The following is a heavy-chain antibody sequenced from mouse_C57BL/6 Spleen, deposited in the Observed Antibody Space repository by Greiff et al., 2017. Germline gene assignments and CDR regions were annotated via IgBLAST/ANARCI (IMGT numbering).Heavy chain of an antibody. J-gene: IGHJ3*01. CDR3: ARSMVSAWFAY. V-gene: IGHV1-54*01. CDR1: GYAFTNYL. CDR2: INPGSGGT. D-gene: IGHD2-3*01. Sequence: VKVVESGAELVRPGTSVKVSCKASGYAFTNYLIEWVKQRPGQGLEWIGVINPGSGGTNYNEKFKGKATLTADKSSSTAYMQLSSLTSEDSAVYFCARSMVSAWFAYWGQGTLVTVSA.